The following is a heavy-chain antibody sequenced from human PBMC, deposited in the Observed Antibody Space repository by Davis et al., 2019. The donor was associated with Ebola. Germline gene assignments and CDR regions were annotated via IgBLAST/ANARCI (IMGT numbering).Heavy chain of an antibody. CDR3: AKEARRYTTMVRGVIG. D-gene: IGHD3-10*01. Sequence: GESLKISCAASGFTFSSYAMSWVRQAPGKELEWVAVISYDGSNKYYADSVKGRFTISRDNSKNTLYLQMNSLRAEDTAVYYCAKEARRYTTMVRGVIGWGQGTLVTVSS. V-gene: IGHV3-30-3*01. CDR2: ISYDGSNK. CDR1: GFTFSSYA. J-gene: IGHJ4*02.